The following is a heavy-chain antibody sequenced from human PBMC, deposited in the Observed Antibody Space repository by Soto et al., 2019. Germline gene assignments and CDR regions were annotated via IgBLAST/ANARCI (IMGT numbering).Heavy chain of an antibody. CDR2: IIPIFGTA. D-gene: IGHD3-9*01. Sequence: GASVKVSCKASGCTFSSYAISWVRQAPGQGLEWMGGIIPIFGTANYAQKFQGRVTITADESTSTAYMELSSLRSEDTAVYYCARVTLRYFDWFPNYYYYYYGMDVWGQGTTVTVSS. J-gene: IGHJ6*02. CDR3: ARVTLRYFDWFPNYYYYYYGMDV. V-gene: IGHV1-69*13. CDR1: GCTFSSYA.